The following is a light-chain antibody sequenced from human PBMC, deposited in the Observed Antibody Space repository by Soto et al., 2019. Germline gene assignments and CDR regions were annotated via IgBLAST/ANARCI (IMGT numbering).Light chain of an antibody. V-gene: IGKV1-5*01. CDR3: QQYNGYSWT. CDR2: DAS. CDR1: QSIGSS. J-gene: IGKJ1*01. Sequence: DIQMTQSPSTLSASVGDRVTITCRASQSIGSSLAWYQQKPGKAPKLLIFDASSLERGVPSRFSGSGSGTAFTLTIRSLQPDDFSTYYCQQYNGYSWTFGQGTKVEIK.